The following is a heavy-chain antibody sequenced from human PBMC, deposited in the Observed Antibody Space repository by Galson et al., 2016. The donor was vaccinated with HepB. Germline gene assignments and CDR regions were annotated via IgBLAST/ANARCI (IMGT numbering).Heavy chain of an antibody. CDR3: AKGDDSSGYYLLDY. J-gene: IGHJ4*02. V-gene: IGHV3-30*18. CDR1: GFTISSYG. CDR2: ISYDGTNK. Sequence: SLRLSCAASGFTISSYGMHWVRQAPGRGLEWVAVISYDGTNKKYADSVKGRFTISRDNSKNTLFLQMNSLRTEDTAVYYCAKGDDSSGYYLLDYWGQGTLVTVSS. D-gene: IGHD3-22*01.